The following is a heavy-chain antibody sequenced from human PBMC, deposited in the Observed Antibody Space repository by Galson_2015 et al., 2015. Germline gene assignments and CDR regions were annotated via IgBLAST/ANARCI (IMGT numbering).Heavy chain of an antibody. CDR3: AKDRAAGSPYYFDS. Sequence: SLRLSCAASGVSFSNYAMSWVRQAPGKGLEWVSSISGSGGSTYYAVSVKGRFTISRDKSKNTLYLQMNSLRAEDTAAYYCAKDRAAGSPYYFDSWGQGTLVTVSS. D-gene: IGHD1-14*01. J-gene: IGHJ4*02. CDR2: ISGSGGST. V-gene: IGHV3-23*01. CDR1: GVSFSNYA.